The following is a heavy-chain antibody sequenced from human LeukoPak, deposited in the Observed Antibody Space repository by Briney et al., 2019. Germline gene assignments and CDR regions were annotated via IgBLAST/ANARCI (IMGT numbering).Heavy chain of an antibody. CDR2: IYYSGTT. V-gene: IGHV4-39*07. D-gene: IGHD4-17*01. Sequence: SETLSLTCTVSGDSISSSLYYWGWIRRPPGKGLEWIGNIYYSGTTHYNPSLKSRVTMSVDTSKNQFSLSLYSVTAADTAVYYCARDLGPAYGETGDFDYWGQGTLVTVSS. J-gene: IGHJ4*02. CDR1: GDSISSSLYY. CDR3: ARDLGPAYGETGDFDY.